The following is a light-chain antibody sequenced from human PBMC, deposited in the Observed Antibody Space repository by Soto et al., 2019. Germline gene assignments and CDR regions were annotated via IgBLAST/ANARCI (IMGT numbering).Light chain of an antibody. J-gene: IGKJ4*01. CDR2: GAS. Sequence: IVLTQSPGTLSLSPGESATLSCRASQSVKAAHLAWYQQKPGQAPRLLLQGASTRATGIPDRFSGSGSGTDFTLTISKVEPEDLAVFYCHHYGSPPLTFGGGTKVEIK. CDR1: QSVKAAH. V-gene: IGKV3-20*01. CDR3: HHYGSPPLT.